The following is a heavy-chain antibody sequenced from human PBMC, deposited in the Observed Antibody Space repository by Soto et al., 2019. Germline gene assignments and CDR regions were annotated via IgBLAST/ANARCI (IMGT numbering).Heavy chain of an antibody. CDR1: GFTFSSYS. CDR3: AREGVTTLTTGYYVIDF. CDR2: ISSSSSYI. D-gene: IGHD4-17*01. V-gene: IGHV3-21*01. J-gene: IGHJ6*02. Sequence: GGSLRLSCASSGFTFSSYSMNWVRQAPGKGLEWVSSISSSSSYIYYADSVKGRFTISRDNAKNSLYLQMNSLRAEDTAVYYCAREGVTTLTTGYYVIDFRGQGTTVTVSS.